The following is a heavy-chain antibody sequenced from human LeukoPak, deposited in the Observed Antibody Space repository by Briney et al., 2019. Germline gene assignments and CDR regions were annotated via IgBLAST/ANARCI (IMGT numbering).Heavy chain of an antibody. V-gene: IGHV5-10-1*01. CDR1: GSXFTSYW. Sequence: GASLKISCNGSGSXFTSYWISWVRQMPGKGLEWMGRIDPSDSYTNYSPSFQGHVTISADKSISTAYLQWSSLKASDTAMYYCASHQFFDWGQGTLVTVSS. CDR2: IDPSDSYT. CDR3: ASHQFFD. J-gene: IGHJ4*02. D-gene: IGHD2-2*01.